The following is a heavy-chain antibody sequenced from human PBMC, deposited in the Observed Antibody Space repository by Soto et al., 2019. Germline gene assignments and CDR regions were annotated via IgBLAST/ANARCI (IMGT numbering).Heavy chain of an antibody. J-gene: IGHJ4*02. Sequence: SSETLSLTCAVSGGSISSGGYSWSWVRQPPGKGLNYIGYIYHSGSTYYNPSLKSRVTISVDRSKNQFSLKLSSVTAADTAVYYCARVRSGWGIDYWGPGTLVTVSS. V-gene: IGHV4-30-2*01. CDR3: ARVRSGWGIDY. CDR2: IYHSGST. D-gene: IGHD6-19*01. CDR1: GGSISSGGYS.